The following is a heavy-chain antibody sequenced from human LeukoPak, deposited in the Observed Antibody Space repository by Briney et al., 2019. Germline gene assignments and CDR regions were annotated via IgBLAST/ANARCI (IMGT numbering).Heavy chain of an antibody. Sequence: GGSLRLSCAASGFTFSSYSMNWVRQAPGKGLEWVSSISSSSSYIYYADSVKGRFTISRDNAKNSLYLQVNSLRAEDTAVYYCARDGSFWRGYPYYFDYWGQGTLVTVSS. CDR3: ARDGSFWRGYPYYFDY. CDR1: GFTFSSYS. V-gene: IGHV3-21*01. J-gene: IGHJ4*02. CDR2: ISSSSSYI. D-gene: IGHD3-3*01.